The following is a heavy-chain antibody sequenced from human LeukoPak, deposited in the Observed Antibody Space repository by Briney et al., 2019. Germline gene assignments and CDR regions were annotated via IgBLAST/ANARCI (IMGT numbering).Heavy chain of an antibody. CDR2: ISSSSSYI. CDR3: ARAASSWSYLNY. V-gene: IGHV3-21*01. CDR1: GFTFSDYS. D-gene: IGHD6-13*01. J-gene: IGHJ4*02. Sequence: GGSLRLSCAASGFTFSDYSMNWVRQAPGKGLEWVSSISSSSSYIYYADSVKGRFTISRDNAKNSLYLQMNSLRAEDTAVYYRARAASSWSYLNYWGQGPWSPSPQ.